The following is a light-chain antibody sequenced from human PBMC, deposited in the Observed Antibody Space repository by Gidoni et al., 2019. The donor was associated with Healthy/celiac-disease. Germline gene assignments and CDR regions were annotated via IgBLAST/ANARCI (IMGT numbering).Light chain of an antibody. J-gene: IGKJ1*01. CDR3: QQYNSYRRT. V-gene: IGKV1-5*01. CDR2: DAS. CDR1: QSISSW. Sequence: DIQTPQSPSTLSASVGDSVTITCRASQSISSWLAWYQQKPGKAPKLLIYDASSLESGVPSRFSGSGSGTEFTLTISSLQPDDFATYYCQQYNSYRRTFGQGTKVEIK.